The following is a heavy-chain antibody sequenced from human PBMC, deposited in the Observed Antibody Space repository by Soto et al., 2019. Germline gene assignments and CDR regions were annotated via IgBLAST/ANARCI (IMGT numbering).Heavy chain of an antibody. CDR3: ARVRYYDILTGYARDYYYGMDV. CDR2: IIPILGIA. V-gene: IGHV1-69*02. D-gene: IGHD3-9*01. J-gene: IGHJ6*02. Sequence: ASVKVSCKASGGTFSSYTISWVRQAPGQGLEWMGRIIPILGIANYAQKFQGRVTITADKSTSTAYMELSSLRSEDTAVYYCARVRYYDILTGYARDYYYGMDVWGQGTTVTVSS. CDR1: GGTFSSYT.